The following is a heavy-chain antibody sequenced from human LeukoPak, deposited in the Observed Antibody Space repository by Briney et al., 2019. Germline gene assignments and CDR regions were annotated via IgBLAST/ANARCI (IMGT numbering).Heavy chain of an antibody. CDR2: TKQDGSEK. D-gene: IGHD1-7*01. V-gene: IGHV3-7*01. Sequence: GGSLRLSCAASELTSSTSWMSWVRQAPGKGLEWVAQTKQDGSEKYYVDSVKGRFTTSRDKNSLFLQMNSVRAEDTAVYYCVGWGISGITNHWGQGTLVTVSS. CDR3: VGWGISGITNH. CDR1: ELTSSTSW. J-gene: IGHJ4*02.